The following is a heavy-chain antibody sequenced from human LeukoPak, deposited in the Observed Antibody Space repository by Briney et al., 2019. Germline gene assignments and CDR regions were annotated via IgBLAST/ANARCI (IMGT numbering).Heavy chain of an antibody. CDR2: ISSTSSAI. J-gene: IGHJ4*02. D-gene: IGHD3-16*01. CDR3: ARVIGSYGDSAY. CDR1: GFTFSSYS. Sequence: GGSLRLSCAASGFTFSSYSMNWVRQAPGKGLEWLSYISSTSSAIYYADSLKGRFTISRDNAKNSLYLQMNSLRAEDAAVYYCARVIGSYGDSAYWGQGTLVTVSS. V-gene: IGHV3-48*04.